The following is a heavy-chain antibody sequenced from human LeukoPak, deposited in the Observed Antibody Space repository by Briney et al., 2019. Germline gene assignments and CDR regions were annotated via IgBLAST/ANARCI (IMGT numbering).Heavy chain of an antibody. CDR1: GFSFSSYW. CDR2: INVDGSSI. D-gene: IGHD3-9*01. CDR3: VTLTTAVNQGAFDI. J-gene: IGHJ3*02. Sequence: PGGSLRLSCAASGFSFSSYWVHWIRQAPGKGLVWVARINVDGSSISYVDSVKGRFTISRDNAENTLDLQMKSLRAEDTAVYYCVTLTTAVNQGAFDIWGQGTMVTVSS. V-gene: IGHV3-74*01.